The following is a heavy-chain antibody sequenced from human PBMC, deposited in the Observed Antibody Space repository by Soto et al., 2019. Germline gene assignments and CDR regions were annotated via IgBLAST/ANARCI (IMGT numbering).Heavy chain of an antibody. Sequence: SVKVSCKASGGTFSSYAISWVRQAPGQGLEWMGGIIPIFGTANYAQKFQGRVTITADESTSTAYMELSSLRSEDTAVYYCARGAARRSNYYYYGMDVWGQGTTVTVSS. CDR3: ARGAARRSNYYYYGMDV. V-gene: IGHV1-69*13. CDR1: GGTFSSYA. CDR2: IIPIFGTA. J-gene: IGHJ6*02. D-gene: IGHD6-6*01.